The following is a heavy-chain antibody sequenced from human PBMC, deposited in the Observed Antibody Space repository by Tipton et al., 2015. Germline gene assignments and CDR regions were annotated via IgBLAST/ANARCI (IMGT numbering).Heavy chain of an antibody. V-gene: IGHV3-53*01. CDR3: SRPLYTDSAY. D-gene: IGHD2-2*02. Sequence: SLRLSCAASGFTVSSNYMTWVRQAPGKGLEWVSVIYSGGSTYYAESVKGRFTISRDNAKNSLFLQMHNLRAEDTALYYCSRPLYTDSAYWGQGTLVTVSS. CDR1: GFTVSSNY. J-gene: IGHJ4*02. CDR2: IYSGGST.